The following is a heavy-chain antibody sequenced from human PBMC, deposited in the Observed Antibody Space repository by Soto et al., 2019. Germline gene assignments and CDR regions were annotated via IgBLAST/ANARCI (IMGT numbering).Heavy chain of an antibody. Sequence: SETLSLTCTVSGGSICSFYWSWIRQPAGKGLEWIGRVYSGVRNNYNPSLKSRVTMSVDTSKNQFSLRLSSVTAADTAMYYCARGSSRWDYWGQGTPVTFSS. CDR1: GGSICSFY. J-gene: IGHJ4*02. D-gene: IGHD6-13*01. V-gene: IGHV4-4*07. CDR2: VYSGVRN. CDR3: ARGSSRWDY.